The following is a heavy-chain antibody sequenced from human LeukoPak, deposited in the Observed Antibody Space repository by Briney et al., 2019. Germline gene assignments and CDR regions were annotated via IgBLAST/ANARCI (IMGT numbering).Heavy chain of an antibody. CDR2: IYYSGST. D-gene: IGHD6-6*01. Sequence: KTSETLSLTCTVSGGSISSSSYYWGWIRQPPGKGLEWIGSIYYSGSTYYNPSLKSRVTISVDTSKNQFSLKLSSVTAADTAVYYCARDNRKQLGVGWFDPWGQGTLVTVSS. CDR3: ARDNRKQLGVGWFDP. J-gene: IGHJ5*02. V-gene: IGHV4-39*02. CDR1: GGSISSSSYY.